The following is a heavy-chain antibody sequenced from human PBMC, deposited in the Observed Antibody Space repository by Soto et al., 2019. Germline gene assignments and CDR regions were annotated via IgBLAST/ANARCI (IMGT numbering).Heavy chain of an antibody. J-gene: IGHJ5*02. V-gene: IGHV3-30*18. Sequence: QVHLVESGGGVVQPGRSLRLSCAVSGFTFSSYAMHLVRQAPGKGLEWVAVISRDGSTEYYVDSVKGRFTISIDNSMNTLYLQMNSLRAEDTAVYYCAKDKPYEYVGGTAWGQGTLVTVSS. CDR2: ISRDGSTE. CDR1: GFTFSSYA. CDR3: AKDKPYEYVGGTA. D-gene: IGHD3-16*01.